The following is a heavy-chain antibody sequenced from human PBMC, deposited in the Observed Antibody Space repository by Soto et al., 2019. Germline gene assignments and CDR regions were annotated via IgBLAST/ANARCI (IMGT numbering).Heavy chain of an antibody. J-gene: IGHJ4*02. Sequence: PGESLKISCAASGFTFSSYSMNWVRQAPGKGLEWVSPISSSSSYIYYADSVKGRFTISRDNAKNSLYLQMNSLRAEDTAVYYCARGYYGSGTPPPFDYWGQGTLVTVSS. CDR2: ISSSSSYI. CDR3: ARGYYGSGTPPPFDY. D-gene: IGHD3-10*01. V-gene: IGHV3-21*01. CDR1: GFTFSSYS.